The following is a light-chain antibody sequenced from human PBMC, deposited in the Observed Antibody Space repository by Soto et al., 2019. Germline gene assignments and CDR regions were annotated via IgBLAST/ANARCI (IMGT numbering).Light chain of an antibody. CDR1: SSDVGGYNY. J-gene: IGLJ1*01. V-gene: IGLV2-14*01. CDR2: DVS. CDR3: SSYTSSSLRYV. Sequence: QSVLTQPASVSGSPGQSITISCTGTSSDVGGYNYVSWYQQHPGKAPKLMIYDVSNRPSGVSNRFSGSKSGNTVSLTISGLQAEDEADYYCSSYTSSSLRYVFGTGTKVTVL.